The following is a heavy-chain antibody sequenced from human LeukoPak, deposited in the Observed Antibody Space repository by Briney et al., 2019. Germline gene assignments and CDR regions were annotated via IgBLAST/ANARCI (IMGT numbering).Heavy chain of an antibody. Sequence: PGGSLRLSCAASGFTFSSYGMHWVRQAPGKGLEWVAVISYDGSNKYYADSVKGRFTISRDNSKNTLYLQMNCLRAEDTAVYYCANYEGISGGFDYWGQGTLVTVSS. CDR2: ISYDGSNK. J-gene: IGHJ4*02. V-gene: IGHV3-30*18. CDR1: GFTFSSYG. D-gene: IGHD3-16*01. CDR3: ANYEGISGGFDY.